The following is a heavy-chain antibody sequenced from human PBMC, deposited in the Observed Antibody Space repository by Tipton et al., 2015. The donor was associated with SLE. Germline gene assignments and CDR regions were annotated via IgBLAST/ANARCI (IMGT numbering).Heavy chain of an antibody. J-gene: IGHJ6*02. Sequence: TLSLTCTVSGGSMTSSDYYWGWIRQPPGKGLEWSGNIYYTGSTNSNPSLRSRVTISVDTSKNQFSLKLTSVIAADTAVYYCATKANPGLPAFLTDVWGQGTTVTVSS. CDR1: GGSMTSSDYY. D-gene: IGHD2-21*02. V-gene: IGHV4-39*07. CDR3: ATKANPGLPAFLTDV. CDR2: IYYTGST.